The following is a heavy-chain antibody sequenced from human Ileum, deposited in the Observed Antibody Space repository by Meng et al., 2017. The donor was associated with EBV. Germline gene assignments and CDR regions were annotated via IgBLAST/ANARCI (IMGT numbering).Heavy chain of an antibody. J-gene: IGHJ4*02. D-gene: IGHD3/OR15-3a*01. V-gene: IGHV3-53*02. CDR2: SYIGGDT. Sequence: DVELVETGGRLTQPGWSLRLSCAPCGFTVSRYHLSWVREAAWKGLEWFSTSYIGGDTFYAHAVKALFTLYRDNSKKPLFLQMDKLTVDDTAVYYCARGPDWAKGGYWGLGTLVTVSS. CDR3: ARGPDWAKGGY. CDR1: GFTVSRYH.